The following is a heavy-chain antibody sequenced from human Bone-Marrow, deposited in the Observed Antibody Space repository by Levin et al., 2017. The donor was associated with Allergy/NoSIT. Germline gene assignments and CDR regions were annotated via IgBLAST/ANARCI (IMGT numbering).Heavy chain of an antibody. J-gene: IGHJ4*02. V-gene: IGHV5-51*01. D-gene: IGHD5-18*01. CDR2: IHLGDSET. CDR3: ARQAGIAVDTGMVRDY. Sequence: AGESLKISCQGSGYDFTKYWIGWVRQTPGKGLEWMGIIHLGDSETIYSPSFEGQVTISADESVTTAYLQWSSLKASDSAIYYCARQAGIAVDTGMVRDYWGQGTLVTVSS. CDR1: GYDFTKYW.